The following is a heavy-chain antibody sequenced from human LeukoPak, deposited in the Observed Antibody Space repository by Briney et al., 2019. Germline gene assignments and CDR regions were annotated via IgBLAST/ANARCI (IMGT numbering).Heavy chain of an antibody. V-gene: IGHV3-23*01. CDR1: GFTFSDYA. D-gene: IGHD2-2*01. Sequence: GGSLRLSCAASGFTFSDYAMTWVRQGPGKGREWVSSVTAGGGGTYYADSVKGRFTVSRDNSKNTLYLQMNSLRAEDTAVYYCAKVAGRGYCRSTSCSSRWFDPWGQGTLVTVSS. CDR2: VTAGGGGT. J-gene: IGHJ5*02. CDR3: AKVAGRGYCRSTSCSSRWFDP.